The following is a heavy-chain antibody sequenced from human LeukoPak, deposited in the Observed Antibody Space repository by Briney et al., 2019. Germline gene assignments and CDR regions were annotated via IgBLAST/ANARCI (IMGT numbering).Heavy chain of an antibody. V-gene: IGHV3-33*01. J-gene: IGHJ4*02. CDR3: ASSGGGIAVAGTSPNSDY. Sequence: GGSLRLSCAASGFTFSSYGMHWVRQAPGKGLEWVAVIWYDGSNKYYADSVKGRFTISRDNSKNTLYLQMNSLRAEDTAVYYCASSGGGIAVAGTSPNSDYWGQGTLVTVSS. D-gene: IGHD6-19*01. CDR1: GFTFSSYG. CDR2: IWYDGSNK.